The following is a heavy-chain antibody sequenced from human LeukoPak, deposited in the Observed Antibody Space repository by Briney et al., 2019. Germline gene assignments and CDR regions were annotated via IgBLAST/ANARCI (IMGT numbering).Heavy chain of an antibody. CDR2: TYYRSKWYN. Sequence: SQTLSLTCAISGDSVSSNSATWSWIRQSPSRGLEWLGRTYYRSKWYNDYAESVKSRITINPDTSKNQFSLQLNSVTPEDTAVYYCARGVMPRLDHWGQGTLITVSS. CDR1: GDSVSSNSAT. J-gene: IGHJ4*02. CDR3: ARGVMPRLDH. V-gene: IGHV6-1*01. D-gene: IGHD2/OR15-2a*01.